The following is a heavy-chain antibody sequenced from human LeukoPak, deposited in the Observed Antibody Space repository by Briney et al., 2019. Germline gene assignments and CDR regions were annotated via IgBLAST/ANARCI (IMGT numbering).Heavy chain of an antibody. D-gene: IGHD5-12*01. Sequence: PSETLSLTCAVYGGSFSGYYGGWIRQPPGKGLEWIGSIYQSGSTYYNTSLKSRVTISVDTSKNQFSLKLSSVTAADTAVYYCASVLSATTLFDYWGQGTLVTVSS. CDR2: IYQSGST. J-gene: IGHJ4*02. CDR3: ASVLSATTLFDY. CDR1: GGSFSGYY. V-gene: IGHV4-38-2*01.